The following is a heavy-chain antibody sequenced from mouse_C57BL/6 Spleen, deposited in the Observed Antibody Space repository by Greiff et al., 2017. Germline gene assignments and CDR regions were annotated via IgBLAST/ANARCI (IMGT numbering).Heavy chain of an antibody. V-gene: IGHV1-61*01. CDR3: ARHSDYCDSSYDY. J-gene: IGHJ2*01. CDR1: GYTFTSYW. Sequence: QVQLQQPGAELVRPGSSVKLSCKASGYTFTSYWMDWVKQRPGQGLEWIGNIYPSDSETHYNQKFKNKATLTVDKSSSTAYMQLSSLTSEDSAVYYCARHSDYCDSSYDYWGQGTTLTVSS. D-gene: IGHD1-1*01. CDR2: IYPSDSET.